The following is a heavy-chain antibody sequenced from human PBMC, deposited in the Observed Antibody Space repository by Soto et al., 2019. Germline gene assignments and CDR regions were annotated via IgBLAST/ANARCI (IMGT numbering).Heavy chain of an antibody. J-gene: IGHJ6*02. CDR1: GGSISSYY. CDR3: ARDLWGYCGTDCYPLDV. V-gene: IGHV4-59*01. D-gene: IGHD2-21*02. Sequence: SETLSITCTVSGGSISSYYWSWIRQPPGKGLEWIGYMYNTGSTIYNPSLKSRVTISVDKSKNQFSLKLNSVTAADTAVYYCARDLWGYCGTDCYPLDVWGQGTTVTVS. CDR2: MYNTGST.